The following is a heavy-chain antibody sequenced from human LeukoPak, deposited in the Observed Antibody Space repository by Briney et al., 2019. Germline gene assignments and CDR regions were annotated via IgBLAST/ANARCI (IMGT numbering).Heavy chain of an antibody. D-gene: IGHD6-19*01. CDR2: IYYSGST. V-gene: IGHV4-39*07. Sequence: KSSETLSLTCTVSGGSISSSSYYWGWIRQPPGKGLEWIGSIYYSGSTYYNPSLKSRVTISVDTSKNQFSLKLSSVTAADTAVYYCARGSEQWLVRFWGQGTLVTVSS. J-gene: IGHJ4*02. CDR3: ARGSEQWLVRF. CDR1: GGSISSSSYY.